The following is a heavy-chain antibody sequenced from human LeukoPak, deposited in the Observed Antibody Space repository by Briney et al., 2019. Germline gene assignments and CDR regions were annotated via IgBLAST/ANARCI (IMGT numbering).Heavy chain of an antibody. J-gene: IGHJ4*02. CDR3: ARLFYGDYEGYFDY. V-gene: IGHV4-39*01. Sequence: SETLSLTCTVSGGSISSSSYYWGWIRQPLGKGLEWIGSIYYSGSTYYNPSLKSRVTISVDTSKNQFSLKLSSVTAADTAVYYCARLFYGDYEGYFDYWGQGTLVTVSS. CDR1: GGSISSSSYY. CDR2: IYYSGST. D-gene: IGHD4-17*01.